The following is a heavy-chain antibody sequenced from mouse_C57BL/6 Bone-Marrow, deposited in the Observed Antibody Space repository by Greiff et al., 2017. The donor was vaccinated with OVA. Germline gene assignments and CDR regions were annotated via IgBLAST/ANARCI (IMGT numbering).Heavy chain of an antibody. J-gene: IGHJ4*01. CDR1: GYTFTSYW. D-gene: IGHD4-1*01. CDR3: ARRLGRDMDY. Sequence: QVQLQQSGAELAKPGASVKLSCKASGYTFTSYWMHWVKQRPGQGLEWIGYINPSSGSTKYNQKFKGKATLTADKSSSTAYMQLSSLTYEASAGYYGARRLGRDMDYGGQGTSVTVSS. CDR2: INPSSGST. V-gene: IGHV1-7*01.